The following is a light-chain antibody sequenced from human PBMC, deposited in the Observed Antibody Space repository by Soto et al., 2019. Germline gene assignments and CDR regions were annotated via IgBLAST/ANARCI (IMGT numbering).Light chain of an antibody. CDR3: TSYTSTDTLV. J-gene: IGLJ2*01. V-gene: IGLV2-14*03. CDR2: DVS. CDR1: TSDVGGYNY. Sequence: QSALTQPASVSGSPGQSITISCTGTTSDVGGYNYVSWYQHHPGKAPKLMIYDVSNRPSGVSNRFSGSKSCNTASLTISGLQAEDEADYYCTSYTSTDTLVFGGGTKLTVL.